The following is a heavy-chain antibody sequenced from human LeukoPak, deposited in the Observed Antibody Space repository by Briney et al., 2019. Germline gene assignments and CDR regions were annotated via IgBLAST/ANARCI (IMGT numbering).Heavy chain of an antibody. D-gene: IGHD1-26*01. J-gene: IGHJ3*02. Sequence: GGSLRLSCAASGFSFGNFWMSWVRQAPGKGLEWVAGIKQDGSENYYVDSVKGRFTISRDNAKNSLYLQMNNLGAEDTALYYCAREGSSDASDIWGQGTMVTVSS. CDR1: GFSFGNFW. CDR3: AREGSSDASDI. CDR2: IKQDGSEN. V-gene: IGHV3-7*01.